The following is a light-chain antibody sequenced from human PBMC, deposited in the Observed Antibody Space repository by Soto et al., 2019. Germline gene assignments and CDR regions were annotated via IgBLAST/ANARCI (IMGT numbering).Light chain of an antibody. CDR2: AAS. J-gene: IGKJ4*01. V-gene: IGKV1-39*01. Sequence: DIQMTQPPSALSASVGDRVTITCRASQSITNYLNWYQHKPGQAPNLLIYAASTLQAGVPSRFRGSGSGTDFTLTISSLQPEDFATYFCQQSNSSPPTFGGGTKVDIK. CDR3: QQSNSSPPT. CDR1: QSITNY.